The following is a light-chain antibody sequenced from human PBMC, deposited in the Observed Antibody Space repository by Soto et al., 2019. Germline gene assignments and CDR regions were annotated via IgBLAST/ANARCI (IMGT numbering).Light chain of an antibody. CDR1: QTVGRF. Sequence: DIVLTQSPATLSLSPGDRVTLSCRASQTVGRFLSWYQHSPGQGPRLLDYDASNRATGVPARFSGSGSETDFTLTISSLEHEDFAVYYCQQRLHWPITFGQGTRLEIK. CDR3: QQRLHWPIT. CDR2: DAS. V-gene: IGKV3-11*01. J-gene: IGKJ5*01.